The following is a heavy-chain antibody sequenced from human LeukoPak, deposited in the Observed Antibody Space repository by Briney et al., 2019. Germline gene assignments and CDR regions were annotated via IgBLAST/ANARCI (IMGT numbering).Heavy chain of an antibody. J-gene: IGHJ6*03. Sequence: GASVKVSCKASGYTFTSYGISWVRQAPGQGLEWMGWISAYNGNTNYAQKLQGRVTMPTDTSTSTAYMELRSLRSDDTAVYYCASGDCSSTSCYTGGYYMDVWGEGTTVTVSS. CDR3: ASGDCSSTSCYTGGYYMDV. CDR1: GYTFTSYG. CDR2: ISAYNGNT. V-gene: IGHV1-18*01. D-gene: IGHD2-2*02.